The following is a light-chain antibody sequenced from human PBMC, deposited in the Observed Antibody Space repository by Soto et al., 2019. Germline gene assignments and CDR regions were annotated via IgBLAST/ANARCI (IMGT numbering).Light chain of an antibody. CDR3: QQYGSSPPNT. CDR2: GAS. Sequence: EIVVTQSPGTLSLSPGERATLSCRASQSVSSSYLAWYQQKPGQAPRLLIYGASSRATGIPDRFSGSGSGTDFTLTISRLEPEDCAVYYCQQYGSSPPNTFGQGTKLEIK. V-gene: IGKV3-20*01. J-gene: IGKJ2*01. CDR1: QSVSSSY.